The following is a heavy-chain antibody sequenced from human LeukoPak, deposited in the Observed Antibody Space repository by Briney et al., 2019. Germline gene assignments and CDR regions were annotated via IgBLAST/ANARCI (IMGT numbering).Heavy chain of an antibody. V-gene: IGHV3-21*01. Sequence: GGSLRLSRAASGFTFSSYSMNWVRQAPGKGLEWVSSITATSSYIYYADSVRGRFTISRDNAKNSLYLQMNSLRAEDTAVYYCARPAAAIPPYWGQGTLVTVSS. CDR2: ITATSSYI. D-gene: IGHD6-13*01. CDR1: GFTFSSYS. CDR3: ARPAAAIPPY. J-gene: IGHJ4*02.